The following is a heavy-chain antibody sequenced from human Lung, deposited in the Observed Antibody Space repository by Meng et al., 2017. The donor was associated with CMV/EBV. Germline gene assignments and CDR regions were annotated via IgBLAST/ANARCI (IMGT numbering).Heavy chain of an antibody. J-gene: IGHJ6*02. V-gene: IGHV3-23*03. CDR2: IYSGGSST. D-gene: IGHD3-3*01. CDR1: GFTLSSYA. CDR3: AKEYDFWSGSDHYYYYYGMDV. Sequence: GESLKISCAASGFTLSSYAMSWVRQAPGKGLEWVSVIYSGGSSTYYADSVKGRFTISRDNSKNTLYLQMNSLRAEDTAVYYCAKEYDFWSGSDHYYYYYGMDVWGQGXTVTVSS.